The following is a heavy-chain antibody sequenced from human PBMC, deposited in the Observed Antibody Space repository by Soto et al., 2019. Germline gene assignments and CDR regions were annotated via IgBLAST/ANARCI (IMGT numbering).Heavy chain of an antibody. Sequence: QVQLVQSGAEVKKPGASVKVSCKASGYTFTGYYMHWVRQAPGQGLEWMGWINPNSGGTNYAQKFQGRVTITADESTSTAYMELSSLRSEDTAVYYCASCGGDCYSLPSFDYWGQGTLVTVSS. V-gene: IGHV1-2*02. D-gene: IGHD2-21*02. CDR3: ASCGGDCYSLPSFDY. CDR1: GYTFTGYY. CDR2: INPNSGGT. J-gene: IGHJ4*02.